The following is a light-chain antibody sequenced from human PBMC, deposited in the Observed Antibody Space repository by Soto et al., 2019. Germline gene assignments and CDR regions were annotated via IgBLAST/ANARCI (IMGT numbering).Light chain of an antibody. CDR1: QTVSSY. CDR3: QQYGNSPIT. CDR2: GAS. Sequence: ENVLTQSPSTLSLSPGERATLSCRASQTVSSYLTWYQQRPGQAPRLLIYGASKRATGIPDRFSGSGSGTDFTLTISSLEPEDVALYYCQQYGNSPITFGQGTRLEIK. J-gene: IGKJ5*01. V-gene: IGKV3-20*01.